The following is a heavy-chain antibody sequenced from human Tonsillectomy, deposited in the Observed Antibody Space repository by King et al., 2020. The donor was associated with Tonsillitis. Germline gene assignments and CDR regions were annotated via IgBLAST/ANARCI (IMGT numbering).Heavy chain of an antibody. CDR1: GFSLNANGVG. D-gene: IGHD3-10*01. Sequence: TLKESGPTVVKPTQTLTLTCTFSGFSLNANGVGVAWIRQPPGKALEWLALIYWNNDKSYSPSLKSRLTITKDTSKNQVVLSMTNMDPVDTASYYCAQEGYGSDYWFNAWGQGTLVTVSS. CDR2: IYWNNDK. J-gene: IGHJ5*02. V-gene: IGHV2-5*01. CDR3: AQEGYGSDYWFNA.